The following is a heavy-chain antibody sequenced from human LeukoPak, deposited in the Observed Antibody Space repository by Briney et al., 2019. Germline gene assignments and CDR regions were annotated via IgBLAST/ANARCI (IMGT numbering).Heavy chain of an antibody. V-gene: IGHV3-21*01. CDR2: ISSSSQYI. Sequence: GGPLRFSCAASGFTFSTYRMNWVAQAPGKGLEGCSSISSSSQYIYYADSVKGRFTISRDNPKNSLYLQMHSLRAEDTAVYYCARQGDSDYWGQGTLVTVSS. CDR3: ARQGDSDY. J-gene: IGHJ4*02. CDR1: GFTFSTYR.